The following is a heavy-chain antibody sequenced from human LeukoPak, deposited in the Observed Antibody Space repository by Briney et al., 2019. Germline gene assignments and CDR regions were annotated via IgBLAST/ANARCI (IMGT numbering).Heavy chain of an antibody. D-gene: IGHD6-13*01. CDR3: AKDGCSWPFFES. J-gene: IGHJ4*02. CDR2: IYGSGTT. Sequence: SETLSLTCTVSGGSMSSFYWSWIRQPAGKGLEWIGRIYGSGTTNYNPALKGRVTMSVDTSKKQFSLKLTSVTAADTAVYYCAKDGCSWPFFESWGQGTLVTVSS. CDR1: GGSMSSFY. V-gene: IGHV4-4*07.